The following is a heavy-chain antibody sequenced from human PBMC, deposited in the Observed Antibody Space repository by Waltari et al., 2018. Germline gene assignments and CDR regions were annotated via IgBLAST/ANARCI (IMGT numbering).Heavy chain of an antibody. CDR3: ARDPLYCSSTSCRSYGMDV. J-gene: IGHJ6*02. CDR1: GYSISSGYY. CDR2: IYYSGST. Sequence: QVQLQESGPGLVKPSETLSLTCAVSGYSISSGYYWGWIRQPPGKGLEWIGYIYYSGSTNYNPSLKSRVTISVDTSKNQFSLKLSSVTAADTAVYYCARDPLYCSSTSCRSYGMDVWGQGTTVTVSS. V-gene: IGHV4-61*01. D-gene: IGHD2-2*01.